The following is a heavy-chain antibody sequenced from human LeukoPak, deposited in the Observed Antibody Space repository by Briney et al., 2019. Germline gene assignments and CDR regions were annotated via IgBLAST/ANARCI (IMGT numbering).Heavy chain of an antibody. V-gene: IGHV4-4*07. Sequence: SETLSLTCTVSGGSISSYYWGWIRQPAGKGLEWIGRIYTSGSTNYNPSLKSRVTMSVDTSKNQFSLKLSSVTAADTAVYYCAREYSYGPGKGTIDYWGQGTLVTVSS. J-gene: IGHJ4*02. D-gene: IGHD5-18*01. CDR2: IYTSGST. CDR1: GGSISSYY. CDR3: AREYSYGPGKGTIDY.